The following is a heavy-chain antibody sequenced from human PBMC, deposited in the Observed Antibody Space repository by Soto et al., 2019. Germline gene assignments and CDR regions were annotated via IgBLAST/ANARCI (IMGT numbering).Heavy chain of an antibody. D-gene: IGHD2-2*01. CDR2: INAGNGNT. V-gene: IGHV1-3*01. CDR1: GYTFTSYA. CDR3: ARANIVVVPADLYYYYGMDV. J-gene: IGHJ6*02. Sequence: ASVKVSCKASGYTFTSYAMHWVRQAPGQGLEWMGWINAGNGNTKYSQKFQGRVTITRDTSASTAYMELSSLRSEDTAVYYCARANIVVVPADLYYYYGMDVWGQGTTVTVSS.